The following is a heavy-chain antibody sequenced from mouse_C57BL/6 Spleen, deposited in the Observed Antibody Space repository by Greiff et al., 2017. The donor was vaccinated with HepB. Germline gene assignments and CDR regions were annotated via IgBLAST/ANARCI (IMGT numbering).Heavy chain of an antibody. V-gene: IGHV1-19*01. D-gene: IGHD2-12*01. Sequence: EVQLVESGPVLVKPGASVKMSCKTSGYTFTDYYMNWVKQSHGKSLEWIGVINPYNGGTSYNQKFKGKATLTVDKSSSTAYMELNSLTSEDSAVYYCARRSDANDDWFAYWGQGTLVTVSA. J-gene: IGHJ3*01. CDR2: INPYNGGT. CDR1: GYTFTDYY. CDR3: ARRSDANDDWFAY.